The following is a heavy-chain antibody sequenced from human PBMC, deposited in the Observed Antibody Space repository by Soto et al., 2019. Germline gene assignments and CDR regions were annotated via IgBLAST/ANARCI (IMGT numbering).Heavy chain of an antibody. Sequence: SVKVSCKASGGTVSSYAISWVRQAPGQGLEWMGGIIPIFGRGNYAQKFQGRVTITADESTSTAYMELSSLRSEDTAVYYCARDRIQLQYYGMDVWGQGTTVTVSS. CDR3: ARDRIQLQYYGMDV. CDR2: IIPIFGRG. CDR1: GGTVSSYA. D-gene: IGHD5-18*01. J-gene: IGHJ6*02. V-gene: IGHV1-69*13.